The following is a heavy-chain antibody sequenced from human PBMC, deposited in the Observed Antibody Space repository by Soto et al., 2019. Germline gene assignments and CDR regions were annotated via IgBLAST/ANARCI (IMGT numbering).Heavy chain of an antibody. J-gene: IGHJ5*02. CDR2: ISNSSRTI. V-gene: IGHV3-48*02. CDR1: GFTFRSYS. CDR3: ARDNGIAGSFDP. D-gene: IGHD6-13*01. Sequence: QAGGSLRLSGGASGFTFRSYSMNWGRRAPGKGLEWVSDISNSSRTIYYAGSVKGRFTISRDDAKNTPYQQMNSLRDEDTSVYYCARDNGIAGSFDPWGQGTLVTVSS.